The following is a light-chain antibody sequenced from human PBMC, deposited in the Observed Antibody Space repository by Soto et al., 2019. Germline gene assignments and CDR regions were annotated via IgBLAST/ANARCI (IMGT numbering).Light chain of an antibody. Sequence: EIVLTQSPATLSLSPGERATLSCRASQSVSSYLAWYQQTPGQAPRLLIYDASNRATGIPARFSGSGSETDFTLTISSLEREDFSVYYCQQRSNWPPFGPGTKVDIK. J-gene: IGKJ3*01. CDR1: QSVSSY. V-gene: IGKV3-11*01. CDR2: DAS. CDR3: QQRSNWPP.